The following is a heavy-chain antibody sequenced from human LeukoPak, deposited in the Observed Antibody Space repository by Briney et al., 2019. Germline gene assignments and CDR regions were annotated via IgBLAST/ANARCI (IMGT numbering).Heavy chain of an antibody. J-gene: IGHJ4*02. Sequence: GESLRLSCSASGFTFSSYTMHWVRQAPGKGLEYVSAISSNGGSTYYADSVKGRFTISRDNSKNTLYLQMSSLRAEDTAVYYCVKGNSGSYTGDFDYWGQGTLVTVSS. V-gene: IGHV3-64D*09. CDR2: ISSNGGST. CDR1: GFTFSSYT. D-gene: IGHD1-26*01. CDR3: VKGNSGSYTGDFDY.